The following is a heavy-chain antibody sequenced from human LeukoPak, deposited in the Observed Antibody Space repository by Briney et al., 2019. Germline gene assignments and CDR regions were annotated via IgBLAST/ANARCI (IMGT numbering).Heavy chain of an antibody. J-gene: IGHJ4*02. CDR3: ARDNPMVRGYYFDY. V-gene: IGHV1-69*05. Sequence: ASVKVSCKASGGTFSSYAISWVRQAPGQGLEWMGRIIPIFGTANYAQKFQGRVTITTDESTSTAYMELGSLRSEDTAVYYCARDNPMVRGYYFDYWGQGTLVTVSS. D-gene: IGHD3-10*01. CDR1: GGTFSSYA. CDR2: IIPIFGTA.